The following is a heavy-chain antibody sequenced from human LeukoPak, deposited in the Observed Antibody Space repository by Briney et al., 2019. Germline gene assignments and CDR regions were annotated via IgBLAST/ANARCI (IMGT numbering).Heavy chain of an antibody. D-gene: IGHD3-10*01. CDR2: LSAYNGNT. Sequence: ASVKVSCKASGYTFTSYGISWVRQPPGQGLEWVGWLSAYNGNTNYAQKDQGRVTMTTETSTSTAYVELRSLRCDDTAVYYCARVLGGSGRSVNGYFDYWGQGALVTVSS. J-gene: IGHJ4*03. CDR1: GYTFTSYG. V-gene: IGHV1-18*04. CDR3: ARVLGGSGRSVNGYFDY.